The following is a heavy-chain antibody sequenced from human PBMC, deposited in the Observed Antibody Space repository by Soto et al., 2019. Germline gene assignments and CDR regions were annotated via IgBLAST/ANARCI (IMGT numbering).Heavy chain of an antibody. CDR2: IYHSGST. J-gene: IGHJ4*02. Sequence: QVQLQESGPGLVKPSGTLSLTCAVSGGSISSSNWWSWVRQPPGKGLEWIGEIYHSGSTNYNPSLKRGLSHSVGNSRHQFPRQLSTVTAADTAVYYWASERKNSGHDEGADYWGQGTLVTVSS. CDR3: ASERKNSGHDEGADY. D-gene: IGHD1-1*01. CDR1: GGSISSSNW. V-gene: IGHV4-4*02.